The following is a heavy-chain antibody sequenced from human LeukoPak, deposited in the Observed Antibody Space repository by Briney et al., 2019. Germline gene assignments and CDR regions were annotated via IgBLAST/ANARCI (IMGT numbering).Heavy chain of an antibody. D-gene: IGHD3-10*01. V-gene: IGHV4-61*02. J-gene: IGHJ4*02. CDR3: ARQTFGVLYFDS. Sequence: TLSLTCVVSGGSISRGSYYWNWIRQPAGKGLEWMGRIYNSGSTNYNPSLKSRATISVDTSRNQLSLQLTSVTAADTAVYYCARQTFGVLYFDSWGQGTLVIVSS. CDR2: IYNSGST. CDR1: GGSISRGSYY.